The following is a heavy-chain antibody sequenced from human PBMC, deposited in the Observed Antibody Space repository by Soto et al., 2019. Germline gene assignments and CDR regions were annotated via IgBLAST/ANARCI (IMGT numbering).Heavy chain of an antibody. Sequence: PSETLSLTCSVFGGSISTYYWSWIRQPPGKGLEWIGYVYNSGNTKYNPSLKSRVTMWEDTSKDQVSLRLTSVTAADTAVYYCARDRQHTYGNCFDPWGQGTLVTVSS. V-gene: IGHV4-59*01. D-gene: IGHD4-17*01. CDR1: GGSISTYY. CDR3: ARDRQHTYGNCFDP. CDR2: VYNSGNT. J-gene: IGHJ5*02.